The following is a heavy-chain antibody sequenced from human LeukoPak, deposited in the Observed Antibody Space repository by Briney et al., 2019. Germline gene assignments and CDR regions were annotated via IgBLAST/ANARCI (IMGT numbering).Heavy chain of an antibody. J-gene: IGHJ4*02. CDR2: ISYDGSNK. CDR3: AKRHAGSGWSRAIDY. CDR1: GFTFTAYG. Sequence: GGSLRLSCAASGFTFTAYGMHWVRQAPGKGLEWVAVISYDGSNKYYADSVKGRFTISRDNSKNTLYLQMNSLRAEDTAVYYCAKRHAGSGWSRAIDYWGQGTLVTVSS. D-gene: IGHD6-19*01. V-gene: IGHV3-30*18.